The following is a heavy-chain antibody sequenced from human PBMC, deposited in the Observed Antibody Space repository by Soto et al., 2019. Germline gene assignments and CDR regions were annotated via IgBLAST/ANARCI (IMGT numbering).Heavy chain of an antibody. CDR2: INWNSDKV. CDR3: AKDKGGTPYYIDS. Sequence: VLLVESGGGLVQPGRSLRLSCAVSGFNFGNYAMHWVRQAPGKVLEWVAAINWNSDKVAYAGSVLGRFTIFRDSAKNSLHLQMNDLTTEDMALYYCAKDKGGTPYYIDSWGQGILVTVSS. CDR1: GFNFGNYA. V-gene: IGHV3-9*03. J-gene: IGHJ4*02. D-gene: IGHD6-25*01.